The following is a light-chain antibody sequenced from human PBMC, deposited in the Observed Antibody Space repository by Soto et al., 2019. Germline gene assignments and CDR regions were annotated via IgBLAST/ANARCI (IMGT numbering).Light chain of an antibody. J-gene: IGKJ5*01. CDR1: QSLLHITGESF. V-gene: IGKV2D-29*02. CDR3: MQSTQLPPT. CDR2: EVS. Sequence: DVVMTQTPLSLSVATGQPASISCTSSQSLLHITGESFLFWYLQKPGQSPQLLIYEVSTRVSGVPDRFSGSGSGTDFTLEISRVGTDDVGIYYCMQSTQLPPTFGQGTRLEIK.